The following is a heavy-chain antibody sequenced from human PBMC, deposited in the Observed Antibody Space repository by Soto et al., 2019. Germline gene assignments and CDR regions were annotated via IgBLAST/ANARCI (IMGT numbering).Heavy chain of an antibody. CDR2: ISSSSSYI. Sequence: GGSLRLSCAASGFTFSSYSMNWVRQAPGKGLEWVSSISSSSSYIYYADSVKGRFTISRDNAKNSLYLQMNSLRAEDTAVYYCARIVESEEDYMDVWGKGTTVTVSS. D-gene: IGHD2-15*01. CDR1: GFTFSSYS. J-gene: IGHJ6*03. V-gene: IGHV3-21*01. CDR3: ARIVESEEDYMDV.